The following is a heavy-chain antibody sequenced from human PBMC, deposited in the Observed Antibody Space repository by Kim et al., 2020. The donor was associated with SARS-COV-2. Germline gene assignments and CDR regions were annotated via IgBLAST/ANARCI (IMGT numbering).Heavy chain of an antibody. J-gene: IGHJ3*02. CDR2: INHSGST. V-gene: IGHV4-34*01. CDR1: GGSFSGYY. Sequence: SETLSLTCAVYGGSFSGYYWSWIRQPPGKGLEWIGEINHSGSTNYNPSLKSRVTISVDTSKNQFSLKLSSVTAADTAVYYCARVGIAAAIYAFDIWGQGTMVTVSS. D-gene: IGHD6-13*01. CDR3: ARVGIAAAIYAFDI.